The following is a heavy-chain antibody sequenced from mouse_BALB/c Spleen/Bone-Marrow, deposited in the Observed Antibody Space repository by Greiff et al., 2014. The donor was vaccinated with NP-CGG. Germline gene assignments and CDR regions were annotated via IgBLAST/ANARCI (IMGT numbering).Heavy chain of an antibody. V-gene: IGHV1-69*02. D-gene: IGHD1-1*01. J-gene: IGHJ2*01. Sequence: VKLVESGAELVRPGASVKLSCKASGYTFTSYWINWVKQRPGQGLEWIGNIYPSDSYTNYNQKFKDKATLTVDKSSSTAYMQLSSPTSEDPAVYYCTRSYGSSYEYYFDYWGQGTTLTVSS. CDR2: IYPSDSYT. CDR3: TRSYGSSYEYYFDY. CDR1: GYTFTSYW.